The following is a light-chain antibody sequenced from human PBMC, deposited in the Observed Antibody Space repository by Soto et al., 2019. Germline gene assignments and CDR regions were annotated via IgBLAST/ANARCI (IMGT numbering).Light chain of an antibody. CDR3: QQYYSYSWT. Sequence: DIQMTQSPSSVSASVGDRVTITCRASQSISTWLAWYQQKPGKAPKLLIYAASTLQSGVPSRVSGSGSGTDFTLTISCLQSEDFATYYCQQYYSYSWTFGQGTKVDIK. CDR1: QSISTW. V-gene: IGKV1-12*01. J-gene: IGKJ1*01. CDR2: AAS.